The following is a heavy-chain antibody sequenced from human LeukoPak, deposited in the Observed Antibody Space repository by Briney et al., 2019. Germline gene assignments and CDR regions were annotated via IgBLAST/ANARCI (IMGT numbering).Heavy chain of an antibody. J-gene: IGHJ4*02. V-gene: IGHV3-23*01. CDR3: AKRGAEVGTTVAPGDY. CDR2: ISGNGHA. D-gene: IGHD1-26*01. Sequence: GGSLRLSCAASGFTLSSCAMNWVRQAPGKGLEWVSAISGNGHAYYADSVKGRFTISRDSSKNTLYLQMNSLRAEDTAVYYCAKRGAEVGTTVAPGDYWGQGTLLTVSS. CDR1: GFTLSSCA.